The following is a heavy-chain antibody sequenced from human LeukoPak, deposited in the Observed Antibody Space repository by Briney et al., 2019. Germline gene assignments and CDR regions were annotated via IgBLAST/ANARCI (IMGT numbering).Heavy chain of an antibody. J-gene: IGHJ5*02. CDR3: ARLRYFDWLFPRNWFDP. D-gene: IGHD3-9*01. CDR1: GGSFSGYY. CDR2: TNHSGST. Sequence: PSETLSLTCAVYGGSFSGYYWSWIRQPPGKGLEWIGETNHSGSTNYNPSLKSRVTISVDTSKNQFSLKLSSVTAADTAVYYCARLRYFDWLFPRNWFDPWGQGTLVTVSS. V-gene: IGHV4-34*01.